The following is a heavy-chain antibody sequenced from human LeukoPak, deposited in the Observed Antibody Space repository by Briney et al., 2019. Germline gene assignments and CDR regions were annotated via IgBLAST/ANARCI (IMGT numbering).Heavy chain of an antibody. CDR2: ISAYNGNT. CDR3: ARDRGITMIVVGLFDY. CDR1: GYTFTNYG. J-gene: IGHJ4*02. Sequence: ASVKVSCKASGYTFTNYGISWVRQAPGQGLEWMGWISAYNGNTNYAQKLQGRVTMPTDTSTSTAYMELRSLRSDDTVVYYCARDRGITMIVVGLFDYWGQGTLVTVSS. D-gene: IGHD3-22*01. V-gene: IGHV1-18*01.